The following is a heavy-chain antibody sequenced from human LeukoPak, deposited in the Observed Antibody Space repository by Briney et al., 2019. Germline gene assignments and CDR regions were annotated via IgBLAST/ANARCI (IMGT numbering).Heavy chain of an antibody. CDR3: TTSLAYCVGDCYPTR. J-gene: IGHJ4*02. D-gene: IGHD2-21*02. CDR2: IKSKTVGGTT. Sequence: PGGSLRLSCVASGFTFSNAWMSWVRQAPGKGLEWVGRIKSKTVGGTTDYAVPVKGRFTISRDDSKNTLYLQMDSLKIEDTAVYYCTTSLAYCVGDCYPTRWGQGTLVTVSS. CDR1: GFTFSNAW. V-gene: IGHV3-15*01.